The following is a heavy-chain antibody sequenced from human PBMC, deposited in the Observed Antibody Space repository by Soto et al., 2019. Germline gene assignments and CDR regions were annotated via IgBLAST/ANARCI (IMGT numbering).Heavy chain of an antibody. CDR2: IYWDDDK. Sequence: SGPTLVNPTQTLTLTCTLSGFSLSTSGVGVGWIRQPPGKALEWLALIYWDDDKRYSPSLKSRLTITKDTSKNQVVLTMTNMDPVDTATYYCAHRLSGLRLRPYGDNWYFDLWGRGTLVTVS. CDR1: GFSLSTSGVG. CDR3: AHRLSGLRLRPYGDNWYFDL. V-gene: IGHV2-5*02. J-gene: IGHJ2*01. D-gene: IGHD4-17*01.